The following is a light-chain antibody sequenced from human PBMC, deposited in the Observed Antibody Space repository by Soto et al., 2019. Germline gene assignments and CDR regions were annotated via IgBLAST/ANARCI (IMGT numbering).Light chain of an antibody. CDR3: QPYETFSGT. J-gene: IGKJ1*01. Sequence: DIQMTQSPSTLSASVGDTVTVTCRASQSVSGWLAWYQQKPGEAPKLLIYDASALPSGVPSRFSGSGSGTKFTLTIASLQPDDFATYYCQPYETFSGTFGPGTKVEI. V-gene: IGKV1-5*01. CDR1: QSVSGW. CDR2: DAS.